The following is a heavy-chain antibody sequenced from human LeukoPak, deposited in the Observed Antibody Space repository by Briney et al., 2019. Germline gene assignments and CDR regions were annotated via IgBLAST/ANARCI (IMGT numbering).Heavy chain of an antibody. CDR2: ISSSSSTI. V-gene: IGHV3-48*04. D-gene: IGHD3-22*01. CDR1: GFTFSSYS. Sequence: GGSLRLSCAASGFTFSSYSMNWVRQAPGKGLEWVSYISSSSSTIYYADSVKGRFTISRDNAKSSVYLQMNSLRADDTAVYYCARDRALYDSRRGYYYTEDDYWGQGTLVTVSS. CDR3: ARDRALYDSRRGYYYTEDDY. J-gene: IGHJ4*02.